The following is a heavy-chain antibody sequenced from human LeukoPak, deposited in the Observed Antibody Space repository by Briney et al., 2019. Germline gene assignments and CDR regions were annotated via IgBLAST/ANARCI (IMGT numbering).Heavy chain of an antibody. CDR1: GGSISSYY. D-gene: IGHD3-10*01. CDR2: IYTSGST. J-gene: IGHJ5*02. CDR3: ARAKPRNQGYYGSGSPNWFDR. V-gene: IGHV4-4*07. Sequence: SETLSLTCTVSGGSISSYYWSWIRQPAGKGLEWIGRIYTSGSTNYNPSLKSRVTMSVDTSKNQFSLKLSSVTAADTAVYYCARAKPRNQGYYGSGSPNWFDRWGQGTLVTVSS.